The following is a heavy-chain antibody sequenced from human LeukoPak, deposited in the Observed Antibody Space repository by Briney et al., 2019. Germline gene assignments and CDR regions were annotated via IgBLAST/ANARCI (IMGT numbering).Heavy chain of an antibody. CDR2: ISGSGGST. J-gene: IGHJ6*02. CDR3: AKYSEYQRPFSYYGMDV. Sequence: PGGSLRLSCAASGFTFSSYGMSWVRQAPGKGLEWVSDISGSGGSTYYADSVKGRFTISRDNSKNTLYLQMNSLRAEDTAGYYCAKYSEYQRPFSYYGMDVWGQGTTVTVPS. CDR1: GFTFSSYG. D-gene: IGHD2-2*01. V-gene: IGHV3-23*01.